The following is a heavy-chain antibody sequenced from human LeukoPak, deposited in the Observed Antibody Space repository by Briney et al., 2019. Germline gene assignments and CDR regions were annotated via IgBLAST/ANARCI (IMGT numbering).Heavy chain of an antibody. D-gene: IGHD3-22*01. CDR1: GFTFSSYA. J-gene: IGHJ4*02. Sequence: PGGSLGLSCAASGFTFSSYAMSWVRQAPGKGLEWVSAISGSGGSTYYADSVKGRFTISRDNSKNTLYLQMNSLRAEDTAVYYCAKYHYYDSSGYYCYWGQGTLVTVSS. CDR3: AKYHYYDSSGYYCY. V-gene: IGHV3-23*01. CDR2: ISGSGGST.